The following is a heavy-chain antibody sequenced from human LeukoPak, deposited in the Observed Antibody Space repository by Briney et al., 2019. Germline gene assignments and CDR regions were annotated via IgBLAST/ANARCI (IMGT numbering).Heavy chain of an antibody. CDR1: GFTFSSYG. CDR3: AKSSSYDYGDYDY. CDR2: ISYDGSNK. V-gene: IGHV3-30*18. D-gene: IGHD4-17*01. J-gene: IGHJ4*02. Sequence: PGGSLRLSCAASGFTFSSYGMHLVPQAPGNGLEGVAVISYDGSNKYYADPVKGRFTNSRDNSKNTLYLQMNSLRAEDTAVYYCAKSSSYDYGDYDYWGQGTLVTVSS.